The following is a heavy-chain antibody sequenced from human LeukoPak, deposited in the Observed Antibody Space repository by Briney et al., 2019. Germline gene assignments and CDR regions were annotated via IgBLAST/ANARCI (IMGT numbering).Heavy chain of an antibody. CDR2: INHSGST. V-gene: IGHV4-34*01. D-gene: IGHD2-15*01. J-gene: IGHJ5*02. CDR3: ARGMRYCSGGSCYSPYNWFDP. CDR1: GGSFSGYY. Sequence: PSETLSLTCAVYGGSFSGYYWSWIRQPPGKGLEWIGEINHSGSTNYNPSLKSRVTISVDTSKNQCSLKLSSVTAADTAVYYCARGMRYCSGGSCYSPYNWFDPWGQGTLVTVSS.